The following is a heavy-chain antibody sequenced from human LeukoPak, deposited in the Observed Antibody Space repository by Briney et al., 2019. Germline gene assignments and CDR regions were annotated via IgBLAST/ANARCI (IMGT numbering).Heavy chain of an antibody. Sequence: GESLKISCKGSGYSFTSYWIGWVRQMPGKGLEWMGIIYPGDSDTRYSPSFQGQVTISADKSISTAYLQWSSLKASDTAMYYCARQRQGRSEAVPMDVWGKGTTVTVSS. CDR2: IYPGDSDT. CDR1: GYSFTSYW. J-gene: IGHJ6*03. D-gene: IGHD6-25*01. CDR3: ARQRQGRSEAVPMDV. V-gene: IGHV5-51*01.